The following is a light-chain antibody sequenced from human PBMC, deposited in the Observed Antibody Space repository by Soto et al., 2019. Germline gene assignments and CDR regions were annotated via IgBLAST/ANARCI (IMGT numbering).Light chain of an antibody. CDR1: QDISNY. CDR3: QPYDNLPLT. CDR2: DAS. Sequence: DIQMTQSPSSLSASVGDRVTITCQASQDISNYLNWYQQKPGKDPKLLIYDASNLETGVTSRFSGSGSGTDFTLTISSLQPEDIATYYCQPYDNLPLTVGGGTKVEIK. J-gene: IGKJ4*01. V-gene: IGKV1-33*01.